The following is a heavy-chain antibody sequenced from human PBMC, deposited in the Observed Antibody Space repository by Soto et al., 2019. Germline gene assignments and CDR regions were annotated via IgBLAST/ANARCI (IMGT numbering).Heavy chain of an antibody. D-gene: IGHD2-2*01. CDR2: INPSGGSA. CDR1: GYTFSNYY. V-gene: IGHV1-46*01. CDR3: ARQRNRYCSSTSCYYGSYGMDV. Sequence: QVQLVQSGAEVTKPGASVEVSCKASGYTFSNYYIYWVRQAPGQGLEWMGAINPSGGSANYAQKFQGRVTVTRDTSTTTVYMELSGLRSEDTAVYYCARQRNRYCSSTSCYYGSYGMDVWGQGTTVTVSS. J-gene: IGHJ6*02.